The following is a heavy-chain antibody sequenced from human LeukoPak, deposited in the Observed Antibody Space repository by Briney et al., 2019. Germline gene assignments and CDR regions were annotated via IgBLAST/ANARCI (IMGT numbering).Heavy chain of an antibody. V-gene: IGHV3-7*03. CDR2: IKEDGSQK. CDR3: AREIIGAASAFDC. Sequence: GGSLRLSCAASGFSFSTYWMAWVRQAPGKGLEWLANIKEDGSQKYHVDSVKGRFTISRDNAKNSLYLQMNSLSGEDTAVYYCAREIIGAASAFDCWSQGTLVTVSS. J-gene: IGHJ4*02. CDR1: GFSFSTYW. D-gene: IGHD3-16*02.